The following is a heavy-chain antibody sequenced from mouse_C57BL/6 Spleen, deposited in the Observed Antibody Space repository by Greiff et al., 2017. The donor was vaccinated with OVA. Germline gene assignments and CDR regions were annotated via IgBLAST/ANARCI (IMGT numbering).Heavy chain of an antibody. CDR1: GYTFTSYW. V-gene: IGHV1-52*01. J-gene: IGHJ3*01. CDR3: VREGDEGFAY. D-gene: IGHD3-3*01. Sequence: QVQLKQPGAELVRPGSSVKLSCKASGYTFTSYWMHWVKQRPIQGLEWIGNIDPSDSETHYNQKFKDKATLTVDKSSSTAYMQLSSLTSEDSAVYYCVREGDEGFAYWGQGTLVTVSA. CDR2: IDPSDSET.